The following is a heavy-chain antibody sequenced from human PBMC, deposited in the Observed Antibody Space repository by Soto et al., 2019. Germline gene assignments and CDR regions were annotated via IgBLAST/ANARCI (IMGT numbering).Heavy chain of an antibody. CDR2: IYPGDSDT. CDR1: VYSFTSYW. Sequence: GESLKISCKGSVYSFTSYWIGWVRQMPGKGLEWMGIIYPGDSDTRYSPSFQGQVTISADKSISTAYLQWSSLKASDTAMYYCARRGYCSGGSCYSLGDDYYYYGMDVWGQGTTVTVSS. J-gene: IGHJ6*02. V-gene: IGHV5-51*01. CDR3: ARRGYCSGGSCYSLGDDYYYYGMDV. D-gene: IGHD2-15*01.